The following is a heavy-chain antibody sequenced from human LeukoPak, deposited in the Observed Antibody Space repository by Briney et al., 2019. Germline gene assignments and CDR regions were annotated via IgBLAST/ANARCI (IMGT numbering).Heavy chain of an antibody. CDR2: ISGNGGST. J-gene: IGHJ6*02. V-gene: IGHV3-64D*06. CDR3: VKGGLYSGDYYGH. CDR1: GFTFTSYA. Sequence: GGSLRLSCSGSGFTFTSYAMHWVRQAPGKGLEYVSSISGNGGSTYYTDSVNGRFTISRDNSKNQVYLQMSSLRDDDTAFYYCVKGGLYSGDYYGHWGQGTTVTVSS. D-gene: IGHD1-26*01.